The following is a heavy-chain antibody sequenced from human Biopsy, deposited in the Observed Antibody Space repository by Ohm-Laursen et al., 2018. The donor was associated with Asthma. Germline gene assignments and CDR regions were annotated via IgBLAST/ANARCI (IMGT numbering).Heavy chain of an antibody. CDR2: INSDFGTT. V-gene: IGHV1-69*13. CDR1: GGTFTTYV. Sequence: SVKVSCKSPGGTFTTYVIGWVRQAPGQGLEWMGGINSDFGTTTYTQKFQDRVTITADDSTSTVYMELSSLRSEDTAVYYCARKAGSCISGNCYSLDFWGQGTLVTVSS. CDR3: ARKAGSCISGNCYSLDF. J-gene: IGHJ4*02. D-gene: IGHD2-15*01.